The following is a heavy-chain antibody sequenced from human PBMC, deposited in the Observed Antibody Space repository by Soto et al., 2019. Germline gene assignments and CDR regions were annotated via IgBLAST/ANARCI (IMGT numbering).Heavy chain of an antibody. V-gene: IGHV3-30*04. J-gene: IGHJ4*02. CDR2: ISFDGRVT. CDR1: GFTFNSLS. CDR3: AREPYGDSQYFDY. D-gene: IGHD2-21*02. Sequence: QVHLVESGGGMVQPGTSLRLSCTASGFTFNSLSLHWVRQRPDKGLEWVAVISFDGRVTYYADFVKGRFTVSRDNSKNTIYLHVNSLRAEDTAVYYCAREPYGDSQYFDYWGQGTLVTVSS.